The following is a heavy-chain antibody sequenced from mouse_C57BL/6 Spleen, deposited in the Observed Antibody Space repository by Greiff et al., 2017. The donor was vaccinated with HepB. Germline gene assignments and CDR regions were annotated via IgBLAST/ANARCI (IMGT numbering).Heavy chain of an antibody. CDR2: ILPGSGST. D-gene: IGHD1-1*01. J-gene: IGHJ2*01. Sequence: VQLQQSGAELMKPGASVKLSCKATGYTFTGYWIAGVKQRPGHGLEWIGEILPGSGSTNYNEKFKGKATFTADTSSNTAYMQLSSLTTEDSAIYYCARFFPITTVVGFDYWGQGTTLTVSS. CDR1: GYTFTGYW. V-gene: IGHV1-9*01. CDR3: ARFFPITTVVGFDY.